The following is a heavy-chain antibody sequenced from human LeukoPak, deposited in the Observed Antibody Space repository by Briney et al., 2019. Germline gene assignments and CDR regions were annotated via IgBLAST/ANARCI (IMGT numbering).Heavy chain of an antibody. D-gene: IGHD2-8*02. J-gene: IGHJ4*02. CDR2: ISGTTGKA. CDR3: AKGGGEATVEVSAAGVFQY. V-gene: IGHV3-23*01. CDR1: GFTFSNYF. Sequence: GGSLRLSCGASGFTFSNYFMNWVRQGPGKGLEWISCISGTTGKAYYADSVKGRFTISRDNSKNTLFLQMDRLRAEDTAVYYCAKGGGEATVEVSAAGVFQYWGQGTLVTVSS.